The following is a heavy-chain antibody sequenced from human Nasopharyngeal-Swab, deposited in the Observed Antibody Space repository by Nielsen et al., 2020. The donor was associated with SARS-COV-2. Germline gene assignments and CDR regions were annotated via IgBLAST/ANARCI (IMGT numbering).Heavy chain of an antibody. Sequence: GESLKISCVASAYNFRDYWMHWFRQAPGKGLVWVSRIKSDGISITYADSVKGRFTISRDDAKKTLYLQMNSLRAEDTAVYYCATDKFYNAYDWGQGTLATVSS. CDR3: ATDKFYNAYD. J-gene: IGHJ4*02. V-gene: IGHV3-74*03. CDR1: AYNFRDYW. CDR2: IKSDGISI. D-gene: IGHD3-10*01.